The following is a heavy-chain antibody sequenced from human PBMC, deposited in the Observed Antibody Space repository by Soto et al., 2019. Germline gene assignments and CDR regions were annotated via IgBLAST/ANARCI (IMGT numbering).Heavy chain of an antibody. CDR2: IYHSGST. D-gene: IGHD6-13*01. CDR1: GGSISSSNW. Sequence: SETLSLTCAVSGGSISSSNWWSWVRQPPARELEWIGEIYHSGSTNYHPSLKSRVTISVDKSKNQFSLKLSSVTAADTAVYYCARAVGSSSRDYFDYWGQGTLVTVSS. V-gene: IGHV4-4*02. J-gene: IGHJ4*02. CDR3: ARAVGSSSRDYFDY.